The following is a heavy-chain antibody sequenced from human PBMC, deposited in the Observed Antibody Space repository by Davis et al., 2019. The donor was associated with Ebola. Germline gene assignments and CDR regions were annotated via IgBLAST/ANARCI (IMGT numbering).Heavy chain of an antibody. D-gene: IGHD3-16*01. CDR1: GYTFTSYY. CDR2: ISTHNGNT. J-gene: IGHJ6*02. Sequence: AASVKVSCKASGYTFTSYYMHWVRQAPGQGLEWMGWISTHNGNTNYAQKFQGRVTMTTDTSTSTVFMELRSLRSDDTAVYYCARSPYIWDVWDVWGQGTTVTVSS. V-gene: IGHV1-18*04. CDR3: ARSPYIWDVWDV.